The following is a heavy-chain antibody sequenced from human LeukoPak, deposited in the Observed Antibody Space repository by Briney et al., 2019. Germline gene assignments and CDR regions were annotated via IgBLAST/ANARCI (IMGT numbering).Heavy chain of an antibody. CDR2: IFDSGIT. CDR1: GTSVNGGNFY. Sequence: SETLSLTCTVSGTSVNGGNFYWTWIRQTPGKGLEWIGYIFDSGITHYNPSLKSRVTISIDTSNNQFSLKLTSVTPADTALHYCARGAGSYYFAFWGQGTLVIVSS. J-gene: IGHJ4*02. CDR3: ARGAGSYYFAF. D-gene: IGHD1-26*01. V-gene: IGHV4-61*01.